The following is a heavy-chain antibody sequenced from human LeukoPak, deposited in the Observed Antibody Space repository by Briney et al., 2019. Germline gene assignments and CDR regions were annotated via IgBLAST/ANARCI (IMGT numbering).Heavy chain of an antibody. D-gene: IGHD3-3*01. J-gene: IGHJ4*02. Sequence: ASVKVSCKASGYTITSYYIHWVRQAPGQGLEWMGIINPSGGSTSYAQKFQGRVTMTRDTSTSTVYMELSSLRSEDTAVYYCARDLEFGLVYFDYWGQGTLVTVSS. CDR2: INPSGGST. CDR3: ARDLEFGLVYFDY. CDR1: GYTITSYY. V-gene: IGHV1-46*01.